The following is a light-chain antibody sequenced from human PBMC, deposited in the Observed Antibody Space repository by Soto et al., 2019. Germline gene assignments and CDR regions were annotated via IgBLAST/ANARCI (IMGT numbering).Light chain of an antibody. V-gene: IGLV1-47*01. CDR2: RNN. CDR1: SSNIGSNY. Sequence: QSVLTQPPSGSGTPGQRVTISCSGSSSNIGSNYVYWYQQLPGTAPKLLIYRNNQRPSGVPDRFSGSKSGTSASLAISGRRPEDEADYYCPAWNASLIGPFFFGPGTKVTVL. J-gene: IGLJ1*01. CDR3: PAWNASLIGPFF.